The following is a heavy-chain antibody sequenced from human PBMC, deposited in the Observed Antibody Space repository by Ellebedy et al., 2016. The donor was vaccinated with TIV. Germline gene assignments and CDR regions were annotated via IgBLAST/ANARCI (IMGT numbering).Heavy chain of an antibody. J-gene: IGHJ4*02. CDR1: GYSFTDYA. Sequence: ASVKVSCXASGYSFTDYAIHWVRQPPGQRLEWMGWIHVGNDKTKYPEKLQGRVTFTRDTSASIVYMELSSLTSEDTAVYYCARRHNRTFDYWGQGSLVTVSS. CDR3: ARRHNRTFDY. CDR2: IHVGNDKT. D-gene: IGHD5-24*01. V-gene: IGHV1-3*01.